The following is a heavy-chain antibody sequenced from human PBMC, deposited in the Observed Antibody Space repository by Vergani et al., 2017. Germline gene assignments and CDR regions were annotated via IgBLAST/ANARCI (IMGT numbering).Heavy chain of an antibody. CDR3: THRPDYYDSSGYYDYFDY. D-gene: IGHD3-22*01. V-gene: IGHV3-73*01. CDR2: IRSKANSYAT. CDR1: GFTFSGSA. J-gene: IGHJ4*02. Sequence: EVQLVESGGGLVQPGGSLKLSCAASGFTFSGSAMHWVRQASGKGLEWVGRIRSKANSYATAYAASVKGRFTISRDDSQNTAYLQMNSLKTEDTAVDYCTHRPDYYDSSGYYDYFDYWGQGTLVTVSS.